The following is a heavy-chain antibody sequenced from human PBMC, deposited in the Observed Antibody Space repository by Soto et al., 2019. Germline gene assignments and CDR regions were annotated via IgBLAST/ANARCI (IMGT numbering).Heavy chain of an antibody. V-gene: IGHV1-24*01. Sequence: ASVKVSFKVSGYTLTELSMHWVRQAPGKGLEWMGGFDPEDGETIYAQKLQGRVTMTSDTSTDTAYMELSSLRSDDTAVYYCARVPLRFSIVVVVIGSCFDPWGQGTLVTGSS. CDR3: ARVPLRFSIVVVVIGSCFDP. CDR1: GYTLTELS. J-gene: IGHJ5*02. D-gene: IGHD3-22*01. CDR2: FDPEDGET.